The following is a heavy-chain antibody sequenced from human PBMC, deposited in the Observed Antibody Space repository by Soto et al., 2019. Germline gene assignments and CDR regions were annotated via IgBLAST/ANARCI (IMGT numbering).Heavy chain of an antibody. D-gene: IGHD3-3*01. J-gene: IGHJ4*02. Sequence: QVQLVESGGGVVQPGRSLRLSCAASGFTFSSCAMHWVRQAPGKGLEWVALISYDGSNKYYADSVKGRFTISRDNSKNSLYLQMTSLSAEDTAVYYCARDKRDLRFLEWSYYFDYWGQGTLVTVSS. CDR3: ARDKRDLRFLEWSYYFDY. CDR1: GFTFSSCA. CDR2: ISYDGSNK. V-gene: IGHV3-30-3*01.